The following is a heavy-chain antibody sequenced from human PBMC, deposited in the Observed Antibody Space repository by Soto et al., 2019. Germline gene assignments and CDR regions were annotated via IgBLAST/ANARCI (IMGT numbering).Heavy chain of an antibody. CDR2: ISWNSGST. D-gene: IGHD1-1*01. CDR1: GFIFDDFA. CDR3: ARDTDLDTWNDPFDY. J-gene: IGHJ4*02. Sequence: DVQLVESGGGLVQPGRSLRLSCAASGFIFDDFAMHWVRQAPGKGLEWVSGISWNSGSTDYAASVKGRFIISRDNARNSLYLQMNSLRPEDTALYYCARDTDLDTWNDPFDYWGQGALVIVS. V-gene: IGHV3-9*01.